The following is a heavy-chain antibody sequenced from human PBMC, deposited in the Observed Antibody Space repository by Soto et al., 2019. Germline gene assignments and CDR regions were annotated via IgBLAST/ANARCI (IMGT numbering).Heavy chain of an antibody. CDR3: AGLRVDGYGLDGMDV. J-gene: IGHJ6*02. CDR2: INHSGST. CDR1: GGSFSGYY. D-gene: IGHD3-10*01. Sequence: SETLSLTCAVYGGSFSGYYWSWIRQPPGKGLEWIGKINHSGSTNYNPSLKSRVTISVDTSKNQFVKRLSSVTAADTGVYYGAGLRVDGYGLDGMDVWGQGTPVTVSS. V-gene: IGHV4-34*01.